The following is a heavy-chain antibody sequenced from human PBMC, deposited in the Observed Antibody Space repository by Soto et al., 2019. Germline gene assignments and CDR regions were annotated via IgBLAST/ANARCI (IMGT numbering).Heavy chain of an antibody. J-gene: IGHJ4*02. CDR2: IDPSDSYT. D-gene: IGHD3-22*01. CDR3: ARHRDDSSGYSATIFDY. V-gene: IGHV5-10-1*01. CDR1: GYSFTSYW. Sequence: GESLKISCKGSGYSFTSYWISWVRQMPGKGLEWMGRIDPSDSYTNYSPSFQGHVTISADKSISTAYLQWSSLKASDTAMYYCARHRDDSSGYSATIFDYWGQGTLVTVSS.